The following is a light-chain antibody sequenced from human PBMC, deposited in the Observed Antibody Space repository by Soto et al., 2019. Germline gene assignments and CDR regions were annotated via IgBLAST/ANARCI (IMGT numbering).Light chain of an antibody. CDR3: QQYNKCPGT. CDR1: QSVSSN. CDR2: GAS. Sequence: EIVMTQSPATLSVSPGERATLSCRASQSVSSNLAWYQQKPCQAPRLLIYGASTRATGIPARFSGSGSGTECTLTISSLQSEDFAVYYCQQYNKCPGTFGQGTKVEIK. V-gene: IGKV3-15*01. J-gene: IGKJ1*01.